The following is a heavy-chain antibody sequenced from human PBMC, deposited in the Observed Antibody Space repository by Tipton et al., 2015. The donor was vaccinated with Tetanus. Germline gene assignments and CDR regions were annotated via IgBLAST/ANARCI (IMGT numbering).Heavy chain of an antibody. D-gene: IGHD1-1*01. J-gene: IGHJ4*02. Sequence: TLSLTCAVYGGAFSGHYWTWIRQAPGKGLEWIGEIHPSGSTNYNASLRGRVTMSVDLTRKHVSLRLTSVTAADTAVYYCARANNEFPKKGPFDSWGQGSLVIVSS. CDR2: IHPSGST. CDR1: GGAFSGHY. V-gene: IGHV4-34*01. CDR3: ARANNEFPKKGPFDS.